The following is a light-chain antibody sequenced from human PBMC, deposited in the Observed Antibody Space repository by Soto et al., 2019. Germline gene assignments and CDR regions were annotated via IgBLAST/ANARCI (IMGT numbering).Light chain of an antibody. CDR3: QVWDSYSDHYV. CDR2: DDD. CDR1: NIGSKS. J-gene: IGLJ1*01. Sequence: SSELAQPPSVSVAAGRTATITCGGNNIGSKSVHWYHQKPGQAPVLVVYDDDDRPSGIPERISGSNSGNTATLTISRVEAGDEADYYCQVWDSYSDHYVFGTGTKVTVL. V-gene: IGLV3-21*02.